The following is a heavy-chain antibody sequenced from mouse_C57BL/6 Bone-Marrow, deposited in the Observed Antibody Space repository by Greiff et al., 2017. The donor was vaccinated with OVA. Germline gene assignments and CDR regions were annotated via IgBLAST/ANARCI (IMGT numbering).Heavy chain of an antibody. D-gene: IGHD2-1*01. CDR1: GYTFTSYW. Sequence: QVQLQQPGAELVKPGASVKMSCKASGYTFTSYWITWVKQRPGQGLEWIGDIYPGSGSTNYNEKFKSKATLTVDTSSSTAYMQLSSLTSEDSAVYYCARFPDYGNYAMDYWGQGTSVTVSS. J-gene: IGHJ4*01. CDR3: ARFPDYGNYAMDY. CDR2: IYPGSGST. V-gene: IGHV1-55*01.